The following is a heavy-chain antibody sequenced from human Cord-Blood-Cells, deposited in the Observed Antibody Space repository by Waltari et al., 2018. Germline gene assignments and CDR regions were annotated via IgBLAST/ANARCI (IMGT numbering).Heavy chain of an antibody. CDR2: INPNSGGT. CDR3: ARGLSQQLVLDAFDI. J-gene: IGHJ3*02. D-gene: IGHD6-13*01. V-gene: IGHV1-2*02. Sequence: QVQLVQSGAEVKKPGASVKVSCKASGYTFTGHYMHWVGPAPGQGLEWMGWINPNSGGTNYAQKFQGRVTMTRDTSISTAYMELSRLRSDDTAVYYCARGLSQQLVLDAFDIWGQGTMVTVSS. CDR1: GYTFTGHY.